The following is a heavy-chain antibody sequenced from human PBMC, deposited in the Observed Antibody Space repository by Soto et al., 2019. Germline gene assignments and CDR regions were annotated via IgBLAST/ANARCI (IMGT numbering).Heavy chain of an antibody. Sequence: SETLSLTCTVSGGSISSSSYYWGWIRQPPGKGLEWIGSIYYSGSTYYNPSLKSRVTISVDTSKNQFSLKLSSVTAADTAVYYCARLDGARREGYGMDVWGQGTTVTVSS. CDR2: IYYSGST. CDR1: GGSISSSSYY. J-gene: IGHJ6*02. D-gene: IGHD4-17*01. V-gene: IGHV4-39*01. CDR3: ARLDGARREGYGMDV.